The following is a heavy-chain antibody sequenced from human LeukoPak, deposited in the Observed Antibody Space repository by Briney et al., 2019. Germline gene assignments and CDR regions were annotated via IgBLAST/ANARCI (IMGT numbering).Heavy chain of an antibody. D-gene: IGHD6-13*01. V-gene: IGHV3-7*01. CDR2: IKQDGREK. J-gene: IGHJ4*02. CDR3: AREGSWYLGDYFGS. CDR1: GFNFSSYW. Sequence: GGSLRLSCAASGFNFSSYWMSWVRQAPGKGLEWVANIKQDGREKYYVDSVKGRFTISRDNAKNSLSLQMNSLRAEDTAVYYCAREGSWYLGDYFGSWGQGTLVTVSS.